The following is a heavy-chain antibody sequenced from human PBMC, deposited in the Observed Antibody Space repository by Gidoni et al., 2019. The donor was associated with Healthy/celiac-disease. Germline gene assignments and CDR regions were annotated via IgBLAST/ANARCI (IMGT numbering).Heavy chain of an antibody. CDR3: ARGVDYYYGMDV. J-gene: IGHJ6*02. CDR1: GTTFTSYY. Sequence: QVQLVQSGAEVKKPGASVKVSCKAFGTTFTSYYLTWMRQAPGQGLEWMGIINPSGGSTSYAQKCQGRVTMTRDTSTSTVYMELSSLRSEDTAVYYCARGVDYYYGMDVWGQGTTVTVSS. D-gene: IGHD2-15*01. V-gene: IGHV1-46*03. CDR2: INPSGGST.